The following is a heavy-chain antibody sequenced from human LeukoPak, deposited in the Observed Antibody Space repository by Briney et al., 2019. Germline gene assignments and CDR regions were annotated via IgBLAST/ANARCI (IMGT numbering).Heavy chain of an antibody. J-gene: IGHJ3*02. Sequence: PGGSLRLSCAASGFTFSSYSMNWVRQAPGKGLEWVSSISSSSSYIYYADSVKGRFTISRDNAKNSLYLQMNSLRAEDTAVYYSARGVVVPAAVDAFDIWGQGTMVTVSS. CDR2: ISSSSSYI. V-gene: IGHV3-21*01. D-gene: IGHD2-2*01. CDR3: ARGVVVPAAVDAFDI. CDR1: GFTFSSYS.